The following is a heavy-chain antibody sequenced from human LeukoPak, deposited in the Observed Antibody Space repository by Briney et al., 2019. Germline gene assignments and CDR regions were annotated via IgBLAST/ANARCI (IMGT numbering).Heavy chain of an antibody. Sequence: GGSLRLSYAASGFTFTNHWMHWVRQAPGKGLVWVSRIRGDGGDTSYADSVKGRFTISRDNAKNTLYLQMDSLGAEDTAVYYCGRDVVLGSGSVDYWGQGVLVTVSS. J-gene: IGHJ4*02. CDR3: GRDVVLGSGSVDY. V-gene: IGHV3-74*01. CDR2: IRGDGGDT. D-gene: IGHD3-10*01. CDR1: GFTFTNHW.